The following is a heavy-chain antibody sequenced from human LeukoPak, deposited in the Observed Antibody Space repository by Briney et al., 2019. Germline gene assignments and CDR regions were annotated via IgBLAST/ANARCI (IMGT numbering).Heavy chain of an antibody. D-gene: IGHD3-10*01. V-gene: IGHV3-53*04. CDR1: GFTFSSNY. CDR2: IYSGGST. J-gene: IGHJ6*02. CDR3: ARGITMVRGIYYYYGMDV. Sequence: GGSLRLSCAASGFTFSSNYMSWVRQAPGKGLEWGSVIYSGGSTYYADSVKGRFTISRHNSKNTLYLQMNSLRAEDTAVYYCARGITMVRGIYYYYGMDVWGQGTTVTVSS.